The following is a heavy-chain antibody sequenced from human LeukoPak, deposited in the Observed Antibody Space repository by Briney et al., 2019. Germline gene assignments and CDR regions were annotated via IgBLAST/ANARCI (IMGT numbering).Heavy chain of an antibody. Sequence: SVKLSCNASGYTFTFYAMHWVRHPPAQRHEWVGWIDAGYDNTKYSHKFQGRVTITRDTSASTAYMELSSLRSEDTAVYYWARDRAVAGTRWFDPWGQGTLVTVSS. CDR3: ARDRAVAGTRWFDP. V-gene: IGHV1-3*01. J-gene: IGHJ5*02. CDR2: IDAGYDNT. D-gene: IGHD6-19*01. CDR1: GYTFTFYA.